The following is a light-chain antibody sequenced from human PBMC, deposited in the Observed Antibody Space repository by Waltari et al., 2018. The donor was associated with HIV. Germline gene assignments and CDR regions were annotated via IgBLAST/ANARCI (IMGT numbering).Light chain of an antibody. CDR1: QSLLHSNGYKY. Sequence: DIVMTQSPLSLAVTPGEPASISCRSSQSLLHSNGYKYLDWYLQRPGQSPQLLIYLGSNRASGVPDRFSGSGSGTEFTLKISRVEAEDVGVYYCMQSLQTPRTFGQGTKVEIK. CDR3: MQSLQTPRT. CDR2: LGS. V-gene: IGKV2-28*01. J-gene: IGKJ1*01.